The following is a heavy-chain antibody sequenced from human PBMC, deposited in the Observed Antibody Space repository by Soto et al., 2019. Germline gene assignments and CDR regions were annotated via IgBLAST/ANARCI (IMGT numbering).Heavy chain of an antibody. CDR3: ARYDSGASVNCLDS. V-gene: IGHV1-69*13. J-gene: IGHJ5*01. Sequence: SVKVSCKASGGTFSSYAVIWVREAPGQGLEWMGGIIPIFGTANYAQKFQGRVTITADESTSTAYMELSRLRSEDTAVYYCARYDSGASVNCLDSWRKRTLVTVSS. CDR2: IIPIFGTA. D-gene: IGHD4-17*01. CDR1: GGTFSSYA.